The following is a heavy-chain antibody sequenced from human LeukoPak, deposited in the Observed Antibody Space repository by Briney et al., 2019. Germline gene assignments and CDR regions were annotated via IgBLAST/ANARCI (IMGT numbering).Heavy chain of an antibody. D-gene: IGHD4-17*01. Sequence: SETLSLTCTVSGDSISGSRYYWGWIRQPPGKGLEWIGSIYYSGSTNYSPSLKSRVTISVDTSKKQFSLKLSSVTAADTAVYYCARHYFSTLTTLLRGVKKQKSRFDPWGQGTLVTVSS. CDR2: IYYSGST. CDR3: ARHYFSTLTTLLRGVKKQKSRFDP. CDR1: GDSISGSRYY. V-gene: IGHV4-39*01. J-gene: IGHJ5*02.